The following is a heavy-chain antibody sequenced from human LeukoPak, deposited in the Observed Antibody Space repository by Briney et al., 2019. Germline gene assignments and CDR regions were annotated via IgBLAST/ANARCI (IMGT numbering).Heavy chain of an antibody. J-gene: IGHJ4*02. Sequence: PGGSLRLSCAASGFTFSRHGMHWVRQAPGKGLEWVAVISYDGSNKYYADSVKGRSTISRDNSKNTLYLQMNSLRAGDTAVYYCARGQDDYDSSGSYFDYWGQGTLVTVSS. D-gene: IGHD3-22*01. CDR3: ARGQDDYDSSGSYFDY. V-gene: IGHV3-30*03. CDR1: GFTFSRHG. CDR2: ISYDGSNK.